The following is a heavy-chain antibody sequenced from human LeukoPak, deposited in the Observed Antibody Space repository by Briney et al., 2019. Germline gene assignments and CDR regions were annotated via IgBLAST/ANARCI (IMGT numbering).Heavy chain of an antibody. V-gene: IGHV3-33*01. Sequence: TGRSLRLSCAASGFTFSSYGMHWVRQAPGKGLEWVAVIWYDASNRYYADSVKGRFTISRDNSKNTLYLQMNSLRAEDTAVYFCARDLAAAATWFDPWGPGTLVTVSS. CDR3: ARDLAAAATWFDP. CDR2: IWYDASNR. D-gene: IGHD6-13*01. J-gene: IGHJ5*02. CDR1: GFTFSSYG.